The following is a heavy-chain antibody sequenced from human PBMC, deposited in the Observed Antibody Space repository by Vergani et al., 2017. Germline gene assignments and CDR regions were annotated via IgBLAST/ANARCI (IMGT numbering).Heavy chain of an antibody. Sequence: VQLVESAGGVVQPGGSLRLSCVASGFAFSRYAMSWVRQAPGKGLEWVSGLTASGSGISYADSVRGRFTISRDNSKTTLFLQMDSLRAEDTAVYYCAKSGWLQHFGAHYFDSWGQGILVTVSS. V-gene: IGHV3-23*04. CDR3: AKSGWLQHFGAHYFDS. CDR2: LTASGSGI. CDR1: GFAFSRYA. J-gene: IGHJ4*02. D-gene: IGHD5-24*01.